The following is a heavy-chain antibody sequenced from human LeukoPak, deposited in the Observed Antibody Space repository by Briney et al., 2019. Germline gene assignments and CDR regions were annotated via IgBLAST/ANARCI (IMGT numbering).Heavy chain of an antibody. V-gene: IGHV4-31*03. D-gene: IGHD1-26*01. CDR1: GGSISSGGFY. Sequence: SDTLSLTCTVSGGSISSGGFYWSWIRQHPGKGLEWIGYIYYSGSTYYNPSLKSRVTISVDPSKNQFSLKLSSVTAADTAVYYCARNGYSGYVDYWGQGTLVTVSS. J-gene: IGHJ4*02. CDR3: ARNGYSGYVDY. CDR2: IYYSGST.